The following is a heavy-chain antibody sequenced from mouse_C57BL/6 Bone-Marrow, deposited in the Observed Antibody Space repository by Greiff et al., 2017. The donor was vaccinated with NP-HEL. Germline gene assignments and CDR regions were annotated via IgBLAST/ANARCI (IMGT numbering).Heavy chain of an antibody. CDR2: IDPANGNT. CDR1: GFHIKNTY. Sequence: EVQGVESVAELVRPGASVKLSCTASGFHIKNTYMHWVKQRPEQGLEWIGRIDPANGNTKYAPKFQGKATITADTSSNTAYLQLSSLTSEDTAIYYCARKLLYYFDYWGQGTTLTVSS. J-gene: IGHJ2*01. CDR3: ARKLLYYFDY. V-gene: IGHV14-3*01.